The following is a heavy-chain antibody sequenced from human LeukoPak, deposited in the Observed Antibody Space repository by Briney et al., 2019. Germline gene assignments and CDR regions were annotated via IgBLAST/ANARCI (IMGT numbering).Heavy chain of an antibody. V-gene: IGHV3-21*01. D-gene: IGHD3-22*01. CDR1: GFTFSSYS. J-gene: IGHJ4*02. CDR3: ARDGPHYYDSSAYYYDDY. Sequence: PGGSLRLSCAASGFTFSSYSMNWVRQAPGKGLEWVSSISSSSSYIYYADSLKGRFTISRDNAKSSLYLQMNSLRAEDTAVYYCARDGPHYYDSSAYYYDDYWGQGTLVTVSS. CDR2: ISSSSSYI.